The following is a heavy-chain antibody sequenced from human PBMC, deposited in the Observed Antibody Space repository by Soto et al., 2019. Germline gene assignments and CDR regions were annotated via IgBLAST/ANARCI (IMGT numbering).Heavy chain of an antibody. V-gene: IGHV3-48*02. D-gene: IGHD6-13*01. J-gene: IGHJ4*02. CDR3: ARGSSNWAYYFDF. CDR2: ITSSGTTV. Sequence: GGSLRLSCAASGFTFSSYTMNWVRQAPGKGLEWVSYITSSGTTVYYADSVRGRFTISRDNAKNSLYLQMNSLRDDDTAVYYCARGSSNWAYYFDFWGQGTLVTVSS. CDR1: GFTFSSYT.